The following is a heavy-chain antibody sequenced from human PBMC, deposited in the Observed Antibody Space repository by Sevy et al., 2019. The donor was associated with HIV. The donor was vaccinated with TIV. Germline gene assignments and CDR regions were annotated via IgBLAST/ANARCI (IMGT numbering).Heavy chain of an antibody. CDR1: GFTFSNYW. V-gene: IGHV3-7*01. Sequence: GGSLRLSCAASGFTFSNYWMSWVRQAPGKGLECVANINQDGSEKYYLDSVKGRFIVSRDNAKNSLYLQMNSLRAEDSAVYYCAREHITGSKWDYLDSWGQGTLVTVSS. CDR2: INQDGSEK. J-gene: IGHJ4*02. D-gene: IGHD1-7*01. CDR3: AREHITGSKWDYLDS.